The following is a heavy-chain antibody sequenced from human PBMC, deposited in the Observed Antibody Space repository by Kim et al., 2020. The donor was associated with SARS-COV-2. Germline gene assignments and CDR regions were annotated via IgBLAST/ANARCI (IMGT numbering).Heavy chain of an antibody. Sequence: YLKSRVTIAVDTSKNQFSLKLSSVTAADTAVYYCAREETYYYDSSGYYSDWGQGTLVTVSS. D-gene: IGHD3-22*01. V-gene: IGHV4-59*01. J-gene: IGHJ4*02. CDR3: AREETYYYDSSGYYSD.